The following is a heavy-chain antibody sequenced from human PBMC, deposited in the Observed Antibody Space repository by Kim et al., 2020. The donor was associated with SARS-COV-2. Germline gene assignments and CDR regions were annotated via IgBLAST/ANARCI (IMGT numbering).Heavy chain of an antibody. Sequence: SETLSLTCAVYGGSFSGYYWSWIRQPPGKGLEWIGEINHRGSTNYNPSLKSRVTISVDTSKNQFSLKLSSVTAADTAVYYCAKGRVQNYYGSGSFYKPFDYCGQGTLVTVSS. V-gene: IGHV4-34*01. CDR3: AKGRVQNYYGSGSFYKPFDY. CDR2: INHRGST. D-gene: IGHD3-10*01. J-gene: IGHJ4*02. CDR1: GGSFSGYY.